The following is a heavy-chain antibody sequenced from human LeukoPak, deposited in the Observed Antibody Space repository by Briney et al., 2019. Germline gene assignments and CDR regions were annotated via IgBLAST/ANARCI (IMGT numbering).Heavy chain of an antibody. CDR3: ATDHSMANTAWWFDP. V-gene: IGHV1-46*01. J-gene: IGHJ5*02. CDR1: GYTITNNY. D-gene: IGHD5-24*01. CDR2: INPSGTGT. Sequence: ASVKVSCKASGYTITNNYMHWVRQAPGQGLEWMGVINPSGTGTSYAQKFQGRITMSRDTSTSTVYMELSSLRSEDTAFYYCATDHSMANTAWWFDPWGQGTLVTVPS.